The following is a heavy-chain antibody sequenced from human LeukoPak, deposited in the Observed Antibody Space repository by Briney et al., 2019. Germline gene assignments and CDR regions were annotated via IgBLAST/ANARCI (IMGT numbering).Heavy chain of an antibody. CDR2: IYTSGST. Sequence: SETLSLTCAVYGGSFSGYYWSWIRQPAGKGLEWIGRIYTSGSTNYNPSLKSRVTMSVDTSKNQFSLKLSSVTAADTAVYYCARMNWNYGRTFDYWGQGTLVTVSS. V-gene: IGHV4-59*10. CDR1: GGSFSGYY. J-gene: IGHJ4*02. CDR3: ARMNWNYGRTFDY. D-gene: IGHD1-7*01.